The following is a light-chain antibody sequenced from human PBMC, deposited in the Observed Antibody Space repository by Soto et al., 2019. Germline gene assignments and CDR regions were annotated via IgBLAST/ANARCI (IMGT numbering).Light chain of an antibody. Sequence: QSALAQPASVSGSPGQSITISCTGTSSDVGAYNYVSWYHQHHPGKAPELIIYDVTDRPSGVSTRFSGSKSGNTASLTISGLQAEDEGDYYCSSYTTIQTVIFGGGTKLTVL. V-gene: IGLV2-14*01. J-gene: IGLJ2*01. CDR3: SSYTTIQTVI. CDR1: SSDVGAYNY. CDR2: DVT.